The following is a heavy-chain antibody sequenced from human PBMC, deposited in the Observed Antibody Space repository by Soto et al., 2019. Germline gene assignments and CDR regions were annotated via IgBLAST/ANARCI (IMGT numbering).Heavy chain of an antibody. Sequence: QVQLQQWGAGLLKPSETLSLSCAVYGGYFNDNYYTWFRQPPGKGLEWIGEISRSGTTKYIPSLKSRASISFDTYKTQVYLKVTSVTAADSAVYYCATSLCFLTQVELWGQGALVTVSS. D-gene: IGHD3-10*02. CDR3: ATSLCFLTQVEL. J-gene: IGHJ5*02. V-gene: IGHV4-34*01. CDR1: GGYFNDNY. CDR2: ISRSGTT.